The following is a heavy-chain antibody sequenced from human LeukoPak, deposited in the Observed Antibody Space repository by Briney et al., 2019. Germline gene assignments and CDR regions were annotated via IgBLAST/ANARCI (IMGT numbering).Heavy chain of an antibody. CDR1: GFTFSSYA. CDR3: AKDRVSVVPTAMDY. J-gene: IGHJ4*02. Sequence: GGSLRLSCAASGFTFSSYAMSWVRQAPGKGLEWVSAISGSGGSTYNADSVKGRFTISRDNSKNTLDLQMNSLRAEDTAVYYCAKDRVSVVPTAMDYWGQGTLVTVSS. D-gene: IGHD2-2*01. CDR2: ISGSGGST. V-gene: IGHV3-23*01.